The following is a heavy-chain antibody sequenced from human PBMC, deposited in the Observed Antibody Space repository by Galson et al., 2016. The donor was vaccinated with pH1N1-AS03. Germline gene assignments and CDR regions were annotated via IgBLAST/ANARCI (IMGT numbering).Heavy chain of an antibody. J-gene: IGHJ4*02. V-gene: IGHV4-61*01. Sequence: SETLSLTCAVSGGPVTSPIFSWSWIRQPPGQGLEWIGYIHFSGTTNYNPSLESRVTISVDTSKNRFSLKVTSVTAADTAVYYCARVGKYFDFWSGYSDFDYWGQGTLVTVSS. CDR1: GGPVTSPIFS. CDR3: ARVGKYFDFWSGYSDFDY. CDR2: IHFSGTT. D-gene: IGHD3-3*01.